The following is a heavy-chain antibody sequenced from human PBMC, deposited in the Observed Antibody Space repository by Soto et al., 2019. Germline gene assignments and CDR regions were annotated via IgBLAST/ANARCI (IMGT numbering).Heavy chain of an antibody. CDR2: ISYDGSNK. Sequence: QVQLVESGGGVVQPGRSLRLSCAASGFTFSSYGMHWVRQAPGKGLEWVAVISYDGSNKYYADSVKGRFTISRDNSKNTLYRQMNSLRAEDTAVYYCAKDEVKMAPSFSFDYWGQGTLVTVSS. V-gene: IGHV3-30*18. CDR3: AKDEVKMAPSFSFDY. D-gene: IGHD3-10*01. CDR1: GFTFSSYG. J-gene: IGHJ4*02.